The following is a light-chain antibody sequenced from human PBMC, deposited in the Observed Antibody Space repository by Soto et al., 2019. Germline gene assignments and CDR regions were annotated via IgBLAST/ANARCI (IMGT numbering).Light chain of an antibody. CDR1: QDISNY. V-gene: IGKV1-33*01. J-gene: IGKJ1*01. CDR2: DAS. CDR3: QQYGSTPRT. Sequence: DIQMTQSPSSLSASVGDRVTITCQASQDISNYLNWYQQKPGEAPKLLIYDASNLETGVPSRFSGSGSGTDFTLTISRLEPEDFAVYYCQQYGSTPRTFGRGTKVDIK.